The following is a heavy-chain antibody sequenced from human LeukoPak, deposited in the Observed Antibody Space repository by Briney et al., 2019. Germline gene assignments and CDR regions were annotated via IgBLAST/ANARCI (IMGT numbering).Heavy chain of an antibody. V-gene: IGHV3-7*01. CDR2: IKQDGSEK. Sequence: GGSLRLSCAASRFTFSSYWMSWVRQAPGKGLEWVANIKQDGSEKYYVDSVKGRFTISRDNSKNSLYLQMNSLRAEDTAVYYCARDRRSGMVRGVINYWGQGTLVTVSS. CDR1: RFTFSSYW. CDR3: ARDRRSGMVRGVINY. J-gene: IGHJ4*02. D-gene: IGHD3-10*01.